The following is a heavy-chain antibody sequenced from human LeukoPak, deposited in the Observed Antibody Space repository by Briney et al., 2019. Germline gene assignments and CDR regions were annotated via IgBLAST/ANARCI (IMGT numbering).Heavy chain of an antibody. CDR1: GFTFSSYA. CDR2: ISGSGGST. J-gene: IGHJ6*02. CDR3: AKDSYGTGYGTDV. D-gene: IGHD3-10*01. V-gene: IGHV3-23*01. Sequence: GGSLRLSCAASGFTFSSYAMSWVRQAPGKGLEWVSSISGSGGSTYYADSVKGRFTISRDNSKNTLYLQMNSLRAEDTAVYYCAKDSYGTGYGTDVWGQGTTVTVSS.